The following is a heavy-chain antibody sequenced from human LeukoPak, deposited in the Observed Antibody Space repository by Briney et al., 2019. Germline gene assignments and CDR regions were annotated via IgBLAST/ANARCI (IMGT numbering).Heavy chain of an antibody. D-gene: IGHD2-15*01. CDR1: GASIRSGDYY. J-gene: IGHJ3*02. V-gene: IGHV4-30-4*01. CDR2: IYDSGST. CDR3: ARDCSGGSCYGAFDI. Sequence: SETLSLTCTVSGASIRSGDYYWSWLRQPPGKGLEWIGYIYDSGSTYYNPSLKSRITISVDTSENRFSLKPSSVTATDTAVYYRARDCSGGSCYGAFDIWGQGTMVTVSS.